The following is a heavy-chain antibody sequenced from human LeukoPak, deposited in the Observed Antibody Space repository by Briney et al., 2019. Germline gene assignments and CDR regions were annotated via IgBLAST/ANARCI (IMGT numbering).Heavy chain of an antibody. Sequence: PGGSLRLSCAASGFTFSNYNINWVRQAPGKGLEWVSSISSRGSYIYYADSVKGRFAISADNAMNSLYLQMNSLRAEDTAVYYCARGYSSSWYDLYYFDYWGQGTLVTVSS. CDR3: ARGYSSSWYDLYYFDY. CDR2: ISSRGSYI. D-gene: IGHD6-13*01. V-gene: IGHV3-21*01. J-gene: IGHJ4*02. CDR1: GFTFSNYN.